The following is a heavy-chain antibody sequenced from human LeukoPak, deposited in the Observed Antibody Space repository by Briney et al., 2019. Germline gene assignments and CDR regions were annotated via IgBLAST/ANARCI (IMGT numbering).Heavy chain of an antibody. CDR1: GYTFTSYS. CDR2: ISTYNTNT. V-gene: IGHV1-18*01. CDR3: ARRSRSGLRDY. D-gene: IGHD3-10*01. Sequence: GASVKVSCKASGYTFTSYSITWVRQAPGQGLEWMGWISTYNTNTNHAQNLQGRVTMTTDTSTSTAYMELRSLRSDDTAIYYCARRSRSGLRDYWGQGTLVTVPS. J-gene: IGHJ4*02.